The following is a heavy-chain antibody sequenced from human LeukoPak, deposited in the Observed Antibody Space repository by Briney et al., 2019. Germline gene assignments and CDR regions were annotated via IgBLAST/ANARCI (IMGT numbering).Heavy chain of an antibody. CDR3: ARDRYYYDSSGYYRLDY. J-gene: IGHJ4*02. CDR2: IYTSGST. V-gene: IGHV4-4*07. CDR1: GVSISSYY. Sequence: SETLSLTCTVSGVSISSYYWSWIRQPAGKGLEWIGRIYTSGSTNYNPSLKSRVTMSVDTSKNQFSLKLSSVTAADTAVYYCARDRYYYDSSGYYRLDYWGQGTLVTVSS. D-gene: IGHD3-22*01.